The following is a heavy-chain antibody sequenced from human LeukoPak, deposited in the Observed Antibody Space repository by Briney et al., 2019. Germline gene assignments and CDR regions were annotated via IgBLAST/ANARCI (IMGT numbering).Heavy chain of an antibody. CDR3: SRGLDSRKLGY. CDR2: IHPSGML. V-gene: IGHV4-31*03. CDR1: GASFSDDQY. J-gene: IGHJ4*02. D-gene: IGHD3-22*01. Sequence: SETLSLTCTVSGASFSDDQYWNWIRQSPGKGLEWIGSIHPSGMLYNNPSLESRVTMSRDTSKNQFSLNLNSVTAADTAVYFCSRGLDSRKLGYWGQGTLVTVSS.